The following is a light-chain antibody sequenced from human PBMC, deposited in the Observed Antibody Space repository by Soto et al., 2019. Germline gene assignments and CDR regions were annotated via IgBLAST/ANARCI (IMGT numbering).Light chain of an antibody. CDR1: QGIGND. V-gene: IGKV1-17*01. J-gene: IGKJ1*01. CDR2: LTY. Sequence: DIQSTQSPSSVSPGLVDRVTITCRASQGIGNDVGWYQQKPGKAPKRLIYLTYSLQTGVPSRFSGSGSGTDFSLTISSLQSEDSATYFCLQHNSYLRTFGQGTKVDIK. CDR3: LQHNSYLRT.